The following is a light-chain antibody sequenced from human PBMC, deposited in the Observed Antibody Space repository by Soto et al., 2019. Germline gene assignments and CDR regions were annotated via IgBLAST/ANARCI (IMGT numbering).Light chain of an antibody. CDR1: QSVASIN. CDR3: QHFGNSLWT. Sequence: EIVLTQSPGTLSLSPGERATLSCRASQSVASINLAWYQQKSGQAPRLLIYGASSRAIHTPDRFSGSGSGTDFTLTISGLEPEDFAVYYCQHFGNSLWTFGQGTKV. CDR2: GAS. V-gene: IGKV3-20*01. J-gene: IGKJ1*01.